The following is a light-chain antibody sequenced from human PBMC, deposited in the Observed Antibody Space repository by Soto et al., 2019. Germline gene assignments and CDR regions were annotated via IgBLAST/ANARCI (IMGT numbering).Light chain of an antibody. Sequence: DIQMTQSPSSLSASVGDTVTMTCRASQSIALSVNWYQQKPGKAPKLLIYDASNLETGVPSRFSGSGSGTDFIFTISRLQPEDIATYYCQQCGNLPPSFGQGTRLEIK. J-gene: IGKJ5*01. CDR2: DAS. CDR3: QQCGNLPPS. V-gene: IGKV1-33*01. CDR1: QSIALS.